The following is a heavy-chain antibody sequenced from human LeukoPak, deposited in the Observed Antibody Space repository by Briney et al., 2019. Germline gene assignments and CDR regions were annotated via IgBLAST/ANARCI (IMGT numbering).Heavy chain of an antibody. CDR3: AGWQQLTPVGDY. J-gene: IGHJ4*02. Sequence: SETLSLTCAVYGGSFSGYYWSWIRQPPGKGLGWIGEINHSGSTNYNPSLKSQVTISVDTSKNQFSLKLSSVTAADTAVYYCAGWQQLTPVGDYWGQGTLVTVSS. V-gene: IGHV4-34*01. CDR1: GGSFSGYY. D-gene: IGHD6-13*01. CDR2: INHSGST.